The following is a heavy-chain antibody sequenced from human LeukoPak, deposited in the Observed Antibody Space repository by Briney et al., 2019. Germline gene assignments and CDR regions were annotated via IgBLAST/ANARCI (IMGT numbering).Heavy chain of an antibody. CDR1: GFPFSSYS. D-gene: IGHD5/OR15-5a*01. J-gene: IGHJ4*02. V-gene: IGHV3-7*03. Sequence: PGGSLRLSCAASGFPFSSYSMTWVRQAPGKGLEWVANIKPDGTTKFYVDSVKGRFTISRDNALNSLYLQMNSLRDEDTAVYYWSKGCLPVLSPIDYWGQGTLVTVSS. CDR2: IKPDGTTK. CDR3: SKGCLPVLSPIDY.